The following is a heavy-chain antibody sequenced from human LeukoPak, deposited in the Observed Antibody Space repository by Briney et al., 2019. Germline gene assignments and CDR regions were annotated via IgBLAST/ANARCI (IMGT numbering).Heavy chain of an antibody. CDR3: ARGYCTNGVCSNYFDY. J-gene: IGHJ4*02. CDR2: IIPIFGTA. D-gene: IGHD2-8*01. V-gene: IGHV1-69*13. CDR1: GGTFSSYA. Sequence: SVKVSCKASGGTFSSYAISWVRQAPGQGLEWMGGIIPIFGTANYAQKFQGRVTITADESTSTAYMELNSLRSEDTAVYYCARGYCTNGVCSNYFDYWGQGTLVTVSS.